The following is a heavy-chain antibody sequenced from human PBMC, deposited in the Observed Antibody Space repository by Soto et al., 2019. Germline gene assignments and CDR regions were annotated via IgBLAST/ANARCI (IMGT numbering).Heavy chain of an antibody. D-gene: IGHD3-3*01. CDR2: IYSSGST. V-gene: IGHV4-59*08. Sequence: SETLSLTCTVSGGSISSYYWSWIRQPPGKGLEWIGYIYSSGSTNYNPSLKSRVTLSLDTSKNQFSLKVSSVTAADTALYYCASRITIFGGVFCVVYWGQATLVTVSS. J-gene: IGHJ4*02. CDR3: ASRITIFGGVFCVVY. CDR1: GGSISSYY.